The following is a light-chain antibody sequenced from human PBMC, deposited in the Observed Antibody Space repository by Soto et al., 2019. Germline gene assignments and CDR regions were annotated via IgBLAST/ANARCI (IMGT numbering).Light chain of an antibody. CDR3: SSYTSINSRV. Sequence: QSALTQPASVSGSPGQSITISCTGTSTDVGGYNFVSWYQQYPGEAPKLIIYEVSNRPSGVSNRFSGSKSGNTASLTISGFQAEDEADYHGSSYTSINSRVFGTGAKLTVL. J-gene: IGLJ1*01. V-gene: IGLV2-14*03. CDR1: STDVGGYNF. CDR2: EVS.